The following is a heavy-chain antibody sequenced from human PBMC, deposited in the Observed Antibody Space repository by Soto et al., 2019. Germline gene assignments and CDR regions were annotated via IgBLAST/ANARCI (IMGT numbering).Heavy chain of an antibody. J-gene: IGHJ4*02. D-gene: IGHD6-19*01. CDR2: ISAYNGNT. Sequence: XSVKVSCKASGYTFASYGISWVRQAPGQGLEWMGWISAYNGNTNYAQKLQGRVTMTTDTSTSTAYMELRSLRSDDTAVYYCTRAYSSGCSDYWGQGTLVTVSS. CDR1: GYTFASYG. V-gene: IGHV1-18*01. CDR3: TRAYSSGCSDY.